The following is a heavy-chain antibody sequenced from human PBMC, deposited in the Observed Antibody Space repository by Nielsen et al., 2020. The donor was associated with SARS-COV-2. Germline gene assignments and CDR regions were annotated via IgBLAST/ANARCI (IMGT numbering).Heavy chain of an antibody. CDR2: ISNDGSNK. CDR3: AKDMYGSGSYYNA. D-gene: IGHD3-10*01. CDR1: GFTFSSYG. Sequence: GESLKISCAASGFTFSSYGMHWVRQTPGKGLEWLGFISNDGSNKYYADSVKGRLTISRDNSKNTLYLKMNSLRAEDTGVYYCAKDMYGSGSYYNAWGQGTLVTVSS. J-gene: IGHJ5*02. V-gene: IGHV3-30*19.